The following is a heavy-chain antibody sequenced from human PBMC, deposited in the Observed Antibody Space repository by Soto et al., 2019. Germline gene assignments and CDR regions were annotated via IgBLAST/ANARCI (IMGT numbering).Heavy chain of an antibody. J-gene: IGHJ6*02. CDR2: IWYDGSNK. D-gene: IGHD3-10*01. CDR1: GFTFSSYA. Sequence: GGSPILSCAASGFTFSSYAMHSVRQAPSKGLEWVAVIWYDGSNKYYADSVKGRFTIARDNSKNTLYLQMNSLRAEDTAVYYCAREPQGEGYYYYYYGMDVWGQGTTVTVSS. CDR3: AREPQGEGYYYYYYGMDV. V-gene: IGHV3-33*01.